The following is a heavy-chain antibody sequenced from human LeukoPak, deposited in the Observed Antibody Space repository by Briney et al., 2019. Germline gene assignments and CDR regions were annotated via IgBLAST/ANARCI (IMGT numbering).Heavy chain of an antibody. CDR3: ASHSRDGYNFRYYYYMDV. J-gene: IGHJ6*03. CDR1: GGSFSGYY. V-gene: IGHV4-34*01. Sequence: SETLSLTCAVYGGSFSGYYWSWIRQPPGKGLEWIGEINHSGSTNYNPSLKSRVTISVDTSKNQFSLKLSSVTAADTAVYYCASHSRDGYNFRYYYYMDVWGKGTTVTVSS. D-gene: IGHD5-24*01. CDR2: INHSGST.